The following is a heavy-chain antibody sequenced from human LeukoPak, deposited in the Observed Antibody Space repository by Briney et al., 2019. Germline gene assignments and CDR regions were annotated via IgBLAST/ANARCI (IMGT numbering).Heavy chain of an antibody. CDR1: GFMFADHG. V-gene: IGHV3-20*04. J-gene: IGHJ4*02. CDR3: AKDPSYCSGGSCLEA. Sequence: PGGSLRLSCAASGFMFADHGMTWVRQVPGKGLEWVSVINWNGGSTGYVDSVKGRFTISGDNAKNVLFLQMNNLRAEDTAFYYCAKDPSYCSGGSCLEAWGQGTLVTVSS. D-gene: IGHD2-15*01. CDR2: INWNGGST.